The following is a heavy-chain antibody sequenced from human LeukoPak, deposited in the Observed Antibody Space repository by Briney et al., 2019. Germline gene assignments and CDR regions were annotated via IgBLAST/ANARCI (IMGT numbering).Heavy chain of an antibody. Sequence: GGSLRLSCAASGFTFSSYSMNWVRQAPGKGLEWVALISYDGSNKYYADSVKGRFTISRDNSKNTLYLQMNSLRTEDTAVYYCARGQRAQVEWSNYMDVWGKGTTVIVSS. CDR3: ARGQRAQVEWSNYMDV. CDR1: GFTFSSYS. CDR2: ISYDGSNK. J-gene: IGHJ6*03. V-gene: IGHV3-30*03. D-gene: IGHD1-26*01.